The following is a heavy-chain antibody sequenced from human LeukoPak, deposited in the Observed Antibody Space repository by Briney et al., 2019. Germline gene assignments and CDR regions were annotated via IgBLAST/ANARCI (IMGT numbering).Heavy chain of an antibody. J-gene: IGHJ6*02. D-gene: IGHD1-26*01. CDR1: GYTFTSYG. Sequence: SVKVSCKASGYTFTSYGISWVRQAPGQGLEWMGRIIPILGIANYAQKFQGRVTITADKSTSTAYMELSSLRSEDTAVYYCARETPYGSGSYHMDVWGQGTTVTVSS. CDR3: ARETPYGSGSYHMDV. V-gene: IGHV1-69*04. CDR2: IIPILGIA.